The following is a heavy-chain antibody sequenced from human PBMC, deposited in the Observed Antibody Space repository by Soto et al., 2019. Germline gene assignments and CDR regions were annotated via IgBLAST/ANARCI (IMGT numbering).Heavy chain of an antibody. V-gene: IGHV3-30*18. CDR3: AKDSGVVSSSSSALRNNYYDMDV. D-gene: IGHD6-6*01. J-gene: IGHJ6*03. Sequence: QVQLVESGGGVVQPGKSLRLSCAASGFTFTRHGMHWVRQAPGKGLEWVAFISYDGSAKYYVDSVKGRFTLSRDNSRNMLYLQMNSLRAEDTALYYCAKDSGVVSSSSSALRNNYYDMDVWGKGTTVTVSS. CDR1: GFTFTRHG. CDR2: ISYDGSAK.